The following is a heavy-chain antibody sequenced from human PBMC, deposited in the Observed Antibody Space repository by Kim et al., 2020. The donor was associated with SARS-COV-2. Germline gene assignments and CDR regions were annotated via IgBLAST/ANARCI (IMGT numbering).Heavy chain of an antibody. V-gene: IGHV4-59*13. CDR3: ARRALGYCSSTSCYSGMDV. J-gene: IGHJ6*02. CDR2: IYYSGST. CDR1: GGSISSYY. Sequence: ETLSLTCTVSGGSISSYYWSWIRQPPGKGLEWIGYIYYSGSTNYNPSLKSRVTISVDTSKNQFSLKLTSVTAADTAVYYCARRALGYCSSTSCYSGMDVWGQGTTVTVSS. D-gene: IGHD2-2*02.